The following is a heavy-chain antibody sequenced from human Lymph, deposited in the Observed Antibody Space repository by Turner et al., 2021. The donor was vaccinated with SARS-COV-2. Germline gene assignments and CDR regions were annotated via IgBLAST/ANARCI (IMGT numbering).Heavy chain of an antibody. J-gene: IGHJ4*02. V-gene: IGHV2-70*15. D-gene: IGHD5-18*01. CDR1: GFSLSTRGMC. CDR2: IEWDDDK. CDR3: ARIRTGYSYVYRATYYFVY. Sequence: QVTLRESGPALVKPTQTLPLTSDLCGFSLSTRGMCVSWIRQPPGKALEWLARIEWDDDKYYSTSLKIMLSISQDTSKHPVFLTMTNMDPVDTATYYCARIRTGYSYVYRATYYFVYRGQGTLVTVSS.